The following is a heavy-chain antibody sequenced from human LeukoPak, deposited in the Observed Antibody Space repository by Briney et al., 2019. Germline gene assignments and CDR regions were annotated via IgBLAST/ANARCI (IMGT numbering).Heavy chain of an antibody. V-gene: IGHV1-8*01. D-gene: IGHD2-21*02. J-gene: IGHJ4*02. Sequence: ASVKVSCKTSGYTFINYDINWVRQATGQGLEWLGWMSANSGNTGYAQKFQGRVSMTRATSISTAYLELGSLTFEDTAVYYCARTPPKGDIDYWGQGTLVTVSS. CDR1: GYTFINYD. CDR2: MSANSGNT. CDR3: ARTPPKGDIDY.